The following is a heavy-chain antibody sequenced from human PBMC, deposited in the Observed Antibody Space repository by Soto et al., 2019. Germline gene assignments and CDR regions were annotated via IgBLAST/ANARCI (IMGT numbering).Heavy chain of an antibody. D-gene: IGHD2-21*02. V-gene: IGHV4-34*01. CDR2: INHSGST. J-gene: IGHJ5*02. CDR1: GGSFSGYY. CDR3: ARAPINDCANWFDP. Sequence: QVQLQQWGAGLLKPSETLSLTCAVYGGSFSGYYWSWIRQPPGKGLEWIGEINHSGSTNYNPSLKSRVTISVDTSKNQFSLKLSSVTAADTAVYYCARAPINDCANWFDPWGQGTLVTVSS.